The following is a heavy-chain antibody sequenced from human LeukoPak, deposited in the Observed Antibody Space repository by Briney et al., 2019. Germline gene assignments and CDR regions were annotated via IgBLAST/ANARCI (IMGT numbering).Heavy chain of an antibody. J-gene: IGHJ6*03. V-gene: IGHV1-18*01. D-gene: IGHD3-3*01. CDR3: ARTYYDFWSGYLLNYYYMDV. CDR2: ISAYNGNT. CDR1: GYTFTSYG. Sequence: ASVKVSCKASGYTFTSYGISWVRQAPGQGLEWMGWISAYNGNTNYAQKLQGRVTMTTDTSTSTAYMELRSLRSDDTAVYCCARTYYDFWSGYLLNYYYMDVWGKGTTVTVSS.